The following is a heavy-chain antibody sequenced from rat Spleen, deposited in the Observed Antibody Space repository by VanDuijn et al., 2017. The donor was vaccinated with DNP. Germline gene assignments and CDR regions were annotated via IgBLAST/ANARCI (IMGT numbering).Heavy chain of an antibody. Sequence: EVQLVESGGGLVQPGRSLKLSCAASRFTFSDYYMAWVRQAPTKGLEWVATISYDGTRTYYRASVKGRFTISRDYAKPTLYLQMYSLRSEDMATYYCVRPDYYDGSYPHYWGQGVMVTVSS. D-gene: IGHD1-12*02. CDR2: ISYDGTRT. CDR3: VRPDYYDGSYPHY. CDR1: RFTFSDYY. J-gene: IGHJ2*01. V-gene: IGHV5-7*01.